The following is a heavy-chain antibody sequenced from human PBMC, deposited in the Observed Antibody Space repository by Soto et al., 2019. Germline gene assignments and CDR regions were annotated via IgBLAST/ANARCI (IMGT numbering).Heavy chain of an antibody. CDR2: ISSSSSYI. J-gene: IGHJ4*02. V-gene: IGHV3-21*01. Sequence: GGSLRLSCAASGFTFSSYSMNWVRQAPGKGLEWVSSISSSSSYIYYADSVKGRFTISRDNAKNSLYLQMNSLRAEDTAVYYCARDAPYSSSWYEFDYWGQGTLVTVSS. CDR1: GFTFSSYS. D-gene: IGHD6-13*01. CDR3: ARDAPYSSSWYEFDY.